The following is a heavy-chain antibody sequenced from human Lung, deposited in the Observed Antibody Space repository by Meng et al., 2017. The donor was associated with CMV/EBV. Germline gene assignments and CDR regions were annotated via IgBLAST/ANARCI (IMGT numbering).Heavy chain of an antibody. CDR1: GGSFRGYD. CDR2: INHRGST. Sequence: ETLSLTCAVYGGSFRGYDWSWIRQSPGKGLEWIGEINHRGSTNYNPSLKSRLTISVDTSKNQFSLKLNSVTAADTGVYYCARGSTSVTMIVVVITAACLAYDAWGQGXLVTVSS. V-gene: IGHV4-34*01. J-gene: IGHJ5*02. D-gene: IGHD3-22*01. CDR3: ARGSTSVTMIVVVITAACLAYDA.